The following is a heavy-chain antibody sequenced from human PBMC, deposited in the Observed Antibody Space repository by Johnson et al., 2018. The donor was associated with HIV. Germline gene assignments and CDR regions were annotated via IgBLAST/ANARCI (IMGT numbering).Heavy chain of an antibody. CDR1: GFTFSSYA. V-gene: IGHV3-9*01. J-gene: IGHJ3*02. Sequence: VQLVESGGGLVQPGRSLRLSCAASGFTFSSYAMHWVRQAPGKGLEWVSGISWNSGSIGYADSVKGRFTISRDNAKNSLYLQMNSLRAEDTAVYYCAKDQWYNWNYVSPDAFDIWGQGTVVTVSS. CDR3: AKDQWYNWNYVSPDAFDI. D-gene: IGHD1-7*01. CDR2: ISWNSGSI.